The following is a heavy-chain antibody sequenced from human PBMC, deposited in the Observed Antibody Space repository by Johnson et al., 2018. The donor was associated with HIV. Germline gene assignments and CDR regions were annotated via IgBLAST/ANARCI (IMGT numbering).Heavy chain of an antibody. CDR3: AKAVGSSWSLGATYDAFDI. D-gene: IGHD6-13*01. V-gene: IGHV3-9*01. CDR2: ISWNSGSI. Sequence: VQLVESGGGVVRPGGSLRLSCAASGFTFDDYAMHWVRQAPGKGLEWVSGISWNSGSIGYADSVKGRFTISRDNAKNSLYLQMNSLRAEDTALYYCAKAVGSSWSLGATYDAFDIWGQGTMVTVSS. CDR1: GFTFDDYA. J-gene: IGHJ3*02.